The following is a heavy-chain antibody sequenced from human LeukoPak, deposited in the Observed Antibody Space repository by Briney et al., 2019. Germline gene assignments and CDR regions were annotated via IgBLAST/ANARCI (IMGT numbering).Heavy chain of an antibody. CDR1: GYTFTDNY. V-gene: IGHV1-2*02. Sequence: ASVKVSCKASGYTFTDNYLHWVRQAPGQGREWMGWISPNSSGTNYAQKFQDRVTMTRDTSISTAYMELSRLRSDDTAVYYCARIRGLVPRQYYFDYWGQGTLVTVSS. J-gene: IGHJ4*02. CDR2: ISPNSSGT. CDR3: ARIRGLVPRQYYFDY. D-gene: IGHD3/OR15-3a*01.